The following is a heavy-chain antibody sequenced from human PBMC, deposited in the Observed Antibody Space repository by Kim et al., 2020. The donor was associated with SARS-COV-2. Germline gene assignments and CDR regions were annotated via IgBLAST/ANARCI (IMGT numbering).Heavy chain of an antibody. V-gene: IGHV7-4-1*02. CDR3: ARVDYYGSGSLDY. Sequence: YAQGFTGRFVFSLDTSVSTAYLQISSLKTEDTAVYYCARVDYYGSGSLDYWGQGTLVTVSS. J-gene: IGHJ4*02. D-gene: IGHD3-10*01.